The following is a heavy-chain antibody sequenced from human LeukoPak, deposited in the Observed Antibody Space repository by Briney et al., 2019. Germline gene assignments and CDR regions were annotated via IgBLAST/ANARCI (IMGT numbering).Heavy chain of an antibody. Sequence: GASVKVSCKASGGTFSSYAISWVRQAPGQGLEWMGRIIPILGIANYAQKFQGRVTITADKSTSTAYMELSSLRSEDTAVYYCAGNIMITFGGVIATSHFDYWGQGTLVTVSS. D-gene: IGHD3-16*02. V-gene: IGHV1-69*04. CDR1: GGTFSSYA. J-gene: IGHJ4*02. CDR3: AGNIMITFGGVIATSHFDY. CDR2: IIPILGIA.